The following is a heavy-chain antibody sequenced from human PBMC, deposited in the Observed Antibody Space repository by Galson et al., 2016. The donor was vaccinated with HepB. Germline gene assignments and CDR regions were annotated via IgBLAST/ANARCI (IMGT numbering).Heavy chain of an antibody. CDR2: ISGSGANT. V-gene: IGHV3-23*01. J-gene: IGHJ4*02. CDR3: ARAPMLRGVIMTTPFDY. Sequence: SLRLSCAASGFTFSTYAMSWVRQAPGKGLEWVSGISGSGANTYYADSVKGRSTISRAHSKNTLYLEMNSLRAADTAVYYCARAPMLRGVIMTTPFDYWGQGTLVTVSS. D-gene: IGHD3-10*01. CDR1: GFTFSTYA.